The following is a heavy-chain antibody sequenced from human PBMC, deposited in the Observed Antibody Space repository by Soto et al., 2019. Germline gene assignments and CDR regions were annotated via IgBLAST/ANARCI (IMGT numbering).Heavy chain of an antibody. J-gene: IGHJ4*02. Sequence: EVQLVESGGGLVQPGGSLRLSCAASGFTFSNYWMSWVRQAPGKGLEWVANIKQDGSERNYVDSVKGRFTISRDNAKNSLYVQLNSLRAADTAVYYCARAGSENDYWGQGTLVTVSS. D-gene: IGHD3-10*01. CDR1: GFTFSNYW. V-gene: IGHV3-7*05. CDR3: ARAGSENDY. CDR2: IKQDGSER.